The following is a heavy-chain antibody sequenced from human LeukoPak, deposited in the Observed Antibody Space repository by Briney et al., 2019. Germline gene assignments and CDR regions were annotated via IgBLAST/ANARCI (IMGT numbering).Heavy chain of an antibody. Sequence: GGSLRLSCASSGFPFSTYAFHWFRQAPGTGLEWVAVISSEEKNKIYADSVKGRYTISTDNSTNTLFLQMNSLTTEDTAVYYCARDTMAYFDYWGQGTLVTVSS. CDR2: ISSEEKNK. CDR3: ARDTMAYFDY. V-gene: IGHV3-30*04. J-gene: IGHJ4*02. CDR1: GFPFSTYA. D-gene: IGHD5-24*01.